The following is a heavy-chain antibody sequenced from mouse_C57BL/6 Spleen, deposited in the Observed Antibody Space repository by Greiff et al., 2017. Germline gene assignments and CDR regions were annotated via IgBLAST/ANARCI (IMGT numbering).Heavy chain of an antibody. CDR1: GYSFTGYY. V-gene: IGHV1-43*01. Sequence: EVQLQQSGPELVKPGASVKISCKASGYSFTGYYMHWVKQSSEKSLEWIGEINPSTGGTSYNQKFKGKATLTVDKSSSTAYMQLKSLTSEDSAVYYCAQLGPYYWGQGTTLTVSS. CDR3: AQLGPYY. J-gene: IGHJ2*01. D-gene: IGHD4-1*02. CDR2: INPSTGGT.